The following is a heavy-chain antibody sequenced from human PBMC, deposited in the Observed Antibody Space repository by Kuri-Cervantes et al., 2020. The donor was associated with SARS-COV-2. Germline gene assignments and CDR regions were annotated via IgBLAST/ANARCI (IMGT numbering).Heavy chain of an antibody. D-gene: IGHD2-2*01. CDR3: ARRTMPMGISDSFDV. J-gene: IGHJ3*01. CDR1: EYSFSNYW. V-gene: IGHV5-51*01. Sequence: GESLKISCKGSEYSFSNYWIAWVRQMPGKGLEWVVVIYPGDVDTRYSPSFQGQVTISVDESINTAYLQRSSLKAADTAMYYCARRTMPMGISDSFDVWGQGTMVTVSS. CDR2: IYPGDVDT.